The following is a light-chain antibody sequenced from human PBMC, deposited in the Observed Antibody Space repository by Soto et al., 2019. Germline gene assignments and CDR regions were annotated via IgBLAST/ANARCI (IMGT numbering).Light chain of an antibody. CDR3: QQYGSSPPIT. Sequence: EILLTQSPGNLSLSPGERATLSCRASQSVCSSFLAWYQQKPGQAPRLLIYGASSRATGIPDRFSGSGSGTDFTLTITRLEPEDFAVYYCQQYGSSPPITFGQGTRLEIK. CDR1: QSVCSSF. CDR2: GAS. J-gene: IGKJ5*01. V-gene: IGKV3-20*01.